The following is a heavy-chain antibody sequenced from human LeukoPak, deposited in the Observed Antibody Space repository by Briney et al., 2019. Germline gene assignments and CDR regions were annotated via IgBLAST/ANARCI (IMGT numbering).Heavy chain of an antibody. CDR3: AREVERYCSSTSCRDAFDI. CDR1: GGSISSGDYY. D-gene: IGHD2-2*01. CDR2: IYYSGST. V-gene: IGHV4-30-4*08. Sequence: PSQTLSLTCTVSGGSISSGDYYWSWIRQPPGKGLEWIGYIYYSGSTYYNPSLKSRVTISVDTSKNQYSLKLSSVTAADTAVYYCAREVERYCSSTSCRDAFDIWGQGTMVTVSS. J-gene: IGHJ3*02.